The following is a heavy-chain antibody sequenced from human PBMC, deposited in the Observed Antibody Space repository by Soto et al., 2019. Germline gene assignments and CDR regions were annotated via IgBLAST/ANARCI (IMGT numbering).Heavy chain of an antibody. D-gene: IGHD3-10*01. CDR1: GYTFTSYD. CDR3: ARGPITTVRGVMFVYFDY. Sequence: GASVKVSCKASGYTFTSYDINWVRQATGQGLEWMGWMNPNSGNTGYAQKFQGRVTMTRNTSISTAYMELSSLRSEDTAVYYCARGPITTVRGVMFVYFDYWGQGTLVTVSS. CDR2: MNPNSGNT. V-gene: IGHV1-8*01. J-gene: IGHJ4*02.